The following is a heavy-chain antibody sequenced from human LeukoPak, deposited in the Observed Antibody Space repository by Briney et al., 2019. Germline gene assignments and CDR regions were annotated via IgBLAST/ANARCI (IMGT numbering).Heavy chain of an antibody. Sequence: PSETLSLTCTVSGGSVSSGSYYWSWIRQPPGKGLEWIGYIYCSGSTNYNPSLKSRVTISVDTSKNQFSLKLSSVTAADTAVYYCARGTVVVAASPAEYFQHWGQGTLVTVSS. CDR2: IYCSGST. V-gene: IGHV4-61*01. CDR3: ARGTVVVAASPAEYFQH. J-gene: IGHJ1*01. CDR1: GGSVSSGSYY. D-gene: IGHD2-15*01.